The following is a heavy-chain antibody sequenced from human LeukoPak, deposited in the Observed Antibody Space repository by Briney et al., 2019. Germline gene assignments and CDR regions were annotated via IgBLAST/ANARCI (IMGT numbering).Heavy chain of an antibody. Sequence: SGGSLRLSCAASGFTFSSYRMHWVRQAPGKGLVWVSRIKGDGNTNYADSVKGRFTISRDNAKNTVSLQMNSLRAEDTGVYYCARAPSEIGGYYPEYFRHWGQGTLVTVSS. V-gene: IGHV3-74*01. J-gene: IGHJ1*01. CDR1: GFTFSSYR. CDR2: IKGDGNT. CDR3: ARAPSEIGGYYPEYFRH. D-gene: IGHD3-22*01.